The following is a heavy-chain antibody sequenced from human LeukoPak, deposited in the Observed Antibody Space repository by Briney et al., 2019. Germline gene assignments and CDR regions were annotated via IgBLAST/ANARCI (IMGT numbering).Heavy chain of an antibody. CDR2: IWCDGGYK. D-gene: IGHD6-19*01. CDR3: ATTAHPWYSSGWSYFDY. CDR1: GFTFSDYG. Sequence: PGGSLRLSCAPSGFTFSDYGMHWVRQAPGKGLEWVAFIWCDGGYKYYTDSVKGRFTISRDNSKNTLYLQINSLRAEDTAVYYCATTAHPWYSSGWSYFDYWGQRTLVTVSS. V-gene: IGHV3-30*02. J-gene: IGHJ4*02.